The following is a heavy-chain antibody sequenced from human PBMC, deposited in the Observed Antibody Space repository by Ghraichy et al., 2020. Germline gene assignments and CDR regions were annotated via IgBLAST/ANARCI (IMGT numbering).Heavy chain of an antibody. CDR3: ARQTRGEVLRFLEWEGPHDWFDP. D-gene: IGHD3-3*01. V-gene: IGHV4-30-2*02. J-gene: IGHJ5*02. CDR1: GGSINSAGYS. Sequence: SETLSLTCAVSGGSINSAGYSWSWIRQPPGKGLEWVGHLYHSGGSYYNPSLKSRVTISVDTSKNQFSLKLSSVTAADTAVYYCARQTRGEVLRFLEWEGPHDWFDPWGQGTLVTVSS. CDR2: LYHSGGS.